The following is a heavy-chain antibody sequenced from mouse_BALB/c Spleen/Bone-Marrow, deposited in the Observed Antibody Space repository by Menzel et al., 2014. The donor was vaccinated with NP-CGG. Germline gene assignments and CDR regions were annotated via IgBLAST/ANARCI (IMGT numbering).Heavy chain of an antibody. V-gene: IGHV1-5*01. CDR1: DYTFXSYR. D-gene: IGHD2-10*01. CDR3: TLAYFGQGDWFFDV. CDR2: IYPGNSDT. J-gene: IGHJ1*01. Sequence: EVQLQESGTVLARPGASVKMSCKASDYTFXSYRMHWLKQRPGHGLEWIGAIYPGNSDTSYNQKFKGKAELTAVTSTSTAYMDLSSLTNEDSAVYYCTLAYFGQGDWFFDVWGAGTTVTVSS.